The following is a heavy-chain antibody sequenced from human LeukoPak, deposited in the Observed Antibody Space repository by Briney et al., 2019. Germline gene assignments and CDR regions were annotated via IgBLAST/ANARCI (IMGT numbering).Heavy chain of an antibody. D-gene: IGHD1-1*01. CDR2: IYYSGST. CDR3: ARETGQYYMDV. J-gene: IGHJ6*03. CDR1: GGSISSSSYY. V-gene: IGHV4-39*07. Sequence: PSETLSLTCTVSGGSISSSSYYWGWIRQPPGKGLEWIGSIYYSGSTNYNPSLKSRVTISVDTSKNQFSLKLSSVTAADTAVYYCARETGQYYMDVWGKGTTVTVSS.